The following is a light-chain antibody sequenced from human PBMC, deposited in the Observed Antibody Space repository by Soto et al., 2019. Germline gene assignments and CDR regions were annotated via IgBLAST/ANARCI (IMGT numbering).Light chain of an antibody. V-gene: IGKV3-15*01. CDR2: HAS. Sequence: DIAMTQSPATLSASPGERATLSCRASQSVSSNLAWYQQKPGQAPRLLIYHASTRDTGIPARFSGSGSGTEFTLTISSLQPEDFAAYYCQQSNSWPLTFGRGTEVEIK. CDR3: QQSNSWPLT. CDR1: QSVSSN. J-gene: IGKJ4*01.